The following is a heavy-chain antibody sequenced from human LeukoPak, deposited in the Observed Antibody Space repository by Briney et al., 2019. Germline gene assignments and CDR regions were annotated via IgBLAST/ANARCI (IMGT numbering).Heavy chain of an antibody. CDR1: GFTFSDYC. Sequence: QAGGSLRLSGAASGFTFSDYCMSWVRQAPRKGLEWVANINQDGSQKYYVDSVKGRFTISRDNGQNSLYLQMSNLRAEDTAVYYCARYWRGSGLYYNDYWGPGTLVTVSS. CDR3: ARYWRGSGLYYNDY. V-gene: IGHV3-7*04. J-gene: IGHJ4*02. CDR2: INQDGSQK. D-gene: IGHD6-19*01.